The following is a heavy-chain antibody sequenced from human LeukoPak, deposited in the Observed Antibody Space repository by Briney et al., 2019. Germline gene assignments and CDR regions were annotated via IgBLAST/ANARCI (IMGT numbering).Heavy chain of an antibody. D-gene: IGHD3-3*01. CDR2: IRSKANSYAT. V-gene: IGHV3-73*01. CDR3: TRHHRGRSGYYNIAGIADYYYYGMDV. J-gene: IGHJ6*02. Sequence: GGSLRLSCAASGFTFSGSAMHWVRQASGKGLEWVGRIRSKANSYATAYAASVKGRFTISRDDSKNTAYLQMNSLKAEDTAVYYCTRHHRGRSGYYNIAGIADYYYYGMDVWGQGTTVTVSS. CDR1: GFTFSGSA.